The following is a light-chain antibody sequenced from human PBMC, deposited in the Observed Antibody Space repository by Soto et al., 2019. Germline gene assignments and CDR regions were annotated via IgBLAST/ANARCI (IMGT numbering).Light chain of an antibody. CDR2: DAS. CDR3: QQRSDWPPLS. CDR1: QSVSNY. J-gene: IGKJ4*01. V-gene: IGKV3-11*01. Sequence: EIVLTQSPATLSLSPGERATLSCRASQSVSNYLAWYQQKPGQAPRLLIYDASNRATGIPARFSGSGSGTDLTLTISSLEPEDVAVYYCQQRSDWPPLSVGGGTNVEIK.